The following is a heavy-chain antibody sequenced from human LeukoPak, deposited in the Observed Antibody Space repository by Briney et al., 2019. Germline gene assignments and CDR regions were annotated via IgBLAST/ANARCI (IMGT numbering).Heavy chain of an antibody. D-gene: IGHD6-13*01. Sequence: GGSLRLSCAASGFTFSSYGMSWVRQAPGKGLQWVSGISGSGGRTYYADSVKGRFTISRDNSKNTLYLEMNSLRFEDTAVYYCAQDFRQHLTDYWGQGTLVTVSS. V-gene: IGHV3-23*01. J-gene: IGHJ4*02. CDR3: AQDFRQHLTDY. CDR2: ISGSGGRT. CDR1: GFTFSSYG.